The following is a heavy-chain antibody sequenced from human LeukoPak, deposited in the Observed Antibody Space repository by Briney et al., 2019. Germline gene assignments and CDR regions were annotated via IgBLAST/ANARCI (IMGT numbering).Heavy chain of an antibody. D-gene: IGHD6-19*01. CDR2: ISGSGGST. CDR1: GFTFSSYS. V-gene: IGHV3-23*01. J-gene: IGHJ4*02. Sequence: QPGGSLRLSCAASGFTFSSYSMNWVRQAPGKGLEWVSAISGSGGSTYYADSVKGRLTISRDNSKNTLYLQMNSLRAEDTAVYYCAKDSSGWRRDFDYWGQGTLVTVSS. CDR3: AKDSSGWRRDFDY.